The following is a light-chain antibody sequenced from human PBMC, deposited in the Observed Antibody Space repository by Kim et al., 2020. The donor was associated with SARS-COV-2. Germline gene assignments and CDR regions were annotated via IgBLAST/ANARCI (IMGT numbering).Light chain of an antibody. J-gene: IGLJ2*01. Sequence: QRVTRPCTGISSNIGAGYDVHWYQQLPGTAPKLLIYGNSNRPSGVPDRFSGSKSGTSASLAITGLQAEDEADYYCQSYDSSLSDVVFGGGTQLTVL. V-gene: IGLV1-40*01. CDR2: GNS. CDR1: SSNIGAGYD. CDR3: QSYDSSLSDVV.